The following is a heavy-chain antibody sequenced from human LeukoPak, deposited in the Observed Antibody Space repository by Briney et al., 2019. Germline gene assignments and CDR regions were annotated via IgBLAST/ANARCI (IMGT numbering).Heavy chain of an antibody. CDR1: GFTFSSYG. V-gene: IGHV3-30*02. CDR3: AKGTSSGWYFDY. D-gene: IGHD6-19*01. Sequence: PGGPLRLSCAASGFTFSSYGMHWVRQAPGKGLEWVAFIRYDGSNKYYADSVKGRFTIPRDNSKNTLYLQMNSLRAEDTAVYYCAKGTSSGWYFDYWGQGTLVTVSS. CDR2: IRYDGSNK. J-gene: IGHJ4*02.